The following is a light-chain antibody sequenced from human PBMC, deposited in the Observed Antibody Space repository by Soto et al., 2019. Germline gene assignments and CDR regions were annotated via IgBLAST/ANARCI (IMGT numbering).Light chain of an antibody. Sequence: DIQMTQSPSSLSASVGDRVTITCRASQTIRSYLSWYQQNPGKAPKLLIYAASSLQSGVPSRFSGSGSGTDFTLTISSLQPEDFATYYCQQSSNFPYTFGQGTKLEIK. J-gene: IGKJ2*01. CDR3: QQSSNFPYT. V-gene: IGKV1-39*01. CDR2: AAS. CDR1: QTIRSY.